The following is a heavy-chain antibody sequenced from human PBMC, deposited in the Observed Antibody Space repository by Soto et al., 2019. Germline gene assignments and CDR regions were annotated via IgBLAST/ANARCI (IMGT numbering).Heavy chain of an antibody. D-gene: IGHD3-22*01. CDR1: GFIFTTSS. Sequence: SVKVSCKASGFIFTTSSVQWVRQARGQRLEWIGWITVGTGNTNYAQKFQERVTITRDMSTSTAYMELSNLRSEDTAVYHCAAGDSSGYYGGWGQGTQVTVSS. V-gene: IGHV1-58*01. J-gene: IGHJ4*02. CDR3: AAGDSSGYYGG. CDR2: ITVGTGNT.